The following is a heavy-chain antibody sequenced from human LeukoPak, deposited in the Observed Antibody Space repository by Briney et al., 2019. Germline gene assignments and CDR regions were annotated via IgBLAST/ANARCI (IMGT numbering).Heavy chain of an antibody. D-gene: IGHD2-15*01. CDR1: GGTFSSYA. J-gene: IGHJ6*03. Sequence: SVKVSCKASGGTFSSYAISWVRQAPGQGLEWMGRIIPIFGTANYAQKFQGRVTITTDESTSTAYMELSSLRSEDTAVYYCASGSRDGNYYYYYMDVWGKGTTGTVSS. CDR3: ASGSRDGNYYYYYMDV. V-gene: IGHV1-69*05. CDR2: IIPIFGTA.